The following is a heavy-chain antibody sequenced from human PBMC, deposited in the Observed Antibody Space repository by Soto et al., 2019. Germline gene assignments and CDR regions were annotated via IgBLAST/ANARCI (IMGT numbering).Heavy chain of an antibody. D-gene: IGHD3-3*01. V-gene: IGHV1-3*01. CDR3: ARALGITIEV. CDR1: GYVFATYA. Sequence: ASLKVSCKASGYVFATYAMHWVRQAPGQGLEWMGYINLDNGDTIYSERFQGRVSVTRDTAASTAYMELSSLRSEDTAVYYCARALGITIEVWGQGTLVTVSS. J-gene: IGHJ4*02. CDR2: INLDNGDT.